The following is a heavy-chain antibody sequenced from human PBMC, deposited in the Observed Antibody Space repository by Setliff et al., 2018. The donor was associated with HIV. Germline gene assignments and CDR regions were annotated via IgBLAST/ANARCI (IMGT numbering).Heavy chain of an antibody. CDR1: GYDFTTNW. J-gene: IGHJ6*03. D-gene: IGHD2-21*01. CDR2: IYPGDSET. CDR3: TKHPLRPGIAGYFYYIDA. Sequence: PGESLKISCKTSGYDFTTNWVGWVRQVPGKGLEWVAIIYPGDSETRYSPSFEGQVTVSADKSITTAYLQWSSLRASDTATYYCTKHPLRPGIAGYFYYIDAWGTGTTVTVSS. V-gene: IGHV5-51*01.